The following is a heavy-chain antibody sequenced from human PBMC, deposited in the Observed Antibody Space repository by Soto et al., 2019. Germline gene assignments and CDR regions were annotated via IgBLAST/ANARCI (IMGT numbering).Heavy chain of an antibody. D-gene: IGHD4-4*01. Sequence: GGSLRLSCAASGFTFSDYYMSWIRQAPGKGLEWVSYISSSGSTIYYADSVKGRFTISRANAKNSLYLQMNSLRAEDTAVYYCARDIRANSNYETGYYSYYYYMDVWGKGTTVTVSS. CDR3: ARDIRANSNYETGYYSYYYYMDV. V-gene: IGHV3-11*01. CDR2: ISSSGSTI. J-gene: IGHJ6*03. CDR1: GFTFSDYY.